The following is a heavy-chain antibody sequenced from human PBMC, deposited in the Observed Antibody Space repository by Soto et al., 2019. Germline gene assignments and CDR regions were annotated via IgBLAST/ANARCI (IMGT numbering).Heavy chain of an antibody. Sequence: GGSLRLSCAASGFTFSSYGMHWVRQAPGKGLEWVAVIWYDGSNKYYADSVKGRFTISRDNSKNTLYLQMNSLRAEDTAVYYCARAKRYYGSGSYLGYYYYYMDVWGKGTTVTISS. CDR1: GFTFSSYG. D-gene: IGHD3-10*01. V-gene: IGHV3-33*01. J-gene: IGHJ6*03. CDR2: IWYDGSNK. CDR3: ARAKRYYGSGSYLGYYYYYMDV.